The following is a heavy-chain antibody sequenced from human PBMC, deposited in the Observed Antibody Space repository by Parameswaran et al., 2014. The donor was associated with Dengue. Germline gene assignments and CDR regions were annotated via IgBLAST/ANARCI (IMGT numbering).Heavy chain of an antibody. J-gene: IGHJ4*02. D-gene: IGHD3-10*01. Sequence: VRQAPGKGLEWVSAISGSGGSTYYADSVKGRFTISRDNSKNTLYLQMNSLRAEDTAVYYCAKDSLVRYYGSGSYYKHWGQGTLVTVSS. V-gene: IGHV3-23*01. CDR2: ISGSGGST. CDR3: AKDSLVRYYGSGSYYKH.